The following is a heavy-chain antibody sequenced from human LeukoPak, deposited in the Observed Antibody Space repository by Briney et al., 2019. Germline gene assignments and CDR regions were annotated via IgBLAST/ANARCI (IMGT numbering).Heavy chain of an antibody. Sequence: PSETLSLTCTVSGGSIGKFYWHWIRQPPGKRLEWIGYVDYTGTTNYNPSLRSRVTISVDTSMNRLSLNLRSISAADTAVYFCARGASRGSLYWFFDLWGRGTLLTVSS. CDR2: VDYTGTT. V-gene: IGHV4-59*01. D-gene: IGHD2-2*01. CDR3: ARGASRGSLYWFFDL. CDR1: GGSIGKFY. J-gene: IGHJ2*01.